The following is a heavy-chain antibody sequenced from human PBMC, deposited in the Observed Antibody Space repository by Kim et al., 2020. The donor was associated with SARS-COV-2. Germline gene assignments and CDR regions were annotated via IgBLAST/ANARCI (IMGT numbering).Heavy chain of an antibody. CDR1: GGSISSSSYY. CDR2: IYYSGST. V-gene: IGHV4-39*01. Sequence: SETLSLTCTVSGGSISSSSYYWGWIRQPPGKGLEWIGCIYYSGSTYYNPSLKSRVTISVDTSKNQFSLKLSSVTAADTAVYYCARSDIVVVPAPGWFDPWGQGTLVTVSS. D-gene: IGHD2-2*01. J-gene: IGHJ5*02. CDR3: ARSDIVVVPAPGWFDP.